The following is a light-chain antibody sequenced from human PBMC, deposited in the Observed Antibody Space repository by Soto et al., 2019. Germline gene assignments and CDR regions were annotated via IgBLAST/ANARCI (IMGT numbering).Light chain of an antibody. CDR1: SGDVGYFVY. J-gene: IGLJ1*01. V-gene: IGLV2-11*01. Sequence: QSALTQPRSVSGSPGQSVTVSCTGSSGDVGYFVYVSWYQHLPGEVPKLIIYDVNKRPSGVPDRFSGSKSGYTASLTISGLQAEDEADYYCCSYAGSYTYVFGTGSKVTVL. CDR2: DVN. CDR3: CSYAGSYTYV.